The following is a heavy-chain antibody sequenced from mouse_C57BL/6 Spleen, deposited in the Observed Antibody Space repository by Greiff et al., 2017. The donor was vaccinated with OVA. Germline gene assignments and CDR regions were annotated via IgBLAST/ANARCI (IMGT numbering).Heavy chain of an antibody. J-gene: IGHJ3*01. V-gene: IGHV1-26*01. Sequence: EVQLQQSGPELVKPGASVKISCKASGYTFTDYYMNWVKQSHGKSLEWIGDINPNNGGTSYNQKFKGKATLTVDKSSSTAYMELRSLTSEDSAVYYCARFPIYSNPGTWFAYWGQGTLVTVSA. D-gene: IGHD2-5*01. CDR3: ARFPIYSNPGTWFAY. CDR1: GYTFTDYY. CDR2: INPNNGGT.